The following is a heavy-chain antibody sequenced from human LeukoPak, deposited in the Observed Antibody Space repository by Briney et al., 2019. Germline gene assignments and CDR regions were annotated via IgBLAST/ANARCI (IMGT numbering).Heavy chain of an antibody. V-gene: IGHV3-21*01. CDR1: GFTFSSYS. J-gene: IGHJ4*02. CDR3: AKDSDSSGYYSDY. Sequence: GGSLRLSCAASGFTFSSYSMNWVRQAPGKGLEWVSSISSSSSYIYYADSVKGRFTISRDNAKNSLYLQMNSLRAEDTAVYYCAKDSDSSGYYSDYWGQGTMVTVSS. D-gene: IGHD3-22*01. CDR2: ISSSSSYI.